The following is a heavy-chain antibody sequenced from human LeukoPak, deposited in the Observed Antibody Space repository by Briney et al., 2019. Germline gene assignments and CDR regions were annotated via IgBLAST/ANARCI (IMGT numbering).Heavy chain of an antibody. CDR2: ISSDGIT. Sequence: GGSLRLSCPASGFTVTSDFMGWVRQASEKGPEWVSIISSDGITYYADSVKGRFTISRDISKNTLYLQMSSLRAEDAAVYYCVTGRGGHWGQGTLVTVSS. V-gene: IGHV3-53*01. D-gene: IGHD3-16*01. J-gene: IGHJ4*02. CDR1: GFTVTSDF. CDR3: VTGRGGH.